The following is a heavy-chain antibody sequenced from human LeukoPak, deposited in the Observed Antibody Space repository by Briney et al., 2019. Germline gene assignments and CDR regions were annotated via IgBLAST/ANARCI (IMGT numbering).Heavy chain of an antibody. V-gene: IGHV3-21*01. CDR3: AKAVADLIDY. D-gene: IGHD6-19*01. Sequence: PGGSLRLSCVASGFTLSSYNMKWVRQAPGKRLEWVSSISSSSSYIYYADSVKGRFTISRDNAKNSLYLQMNSLRAEDTAVYYCAKAVADLIDYWGQGTLVTVSS. CDR2: ISSSSSYI. CDR1: GFTLSSYN. J-gene: IGHJ4*02.